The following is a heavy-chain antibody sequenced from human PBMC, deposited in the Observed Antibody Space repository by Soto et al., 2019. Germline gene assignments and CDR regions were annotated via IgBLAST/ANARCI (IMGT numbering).Heavy chain of an antibody. CDR2: INPNSGGT. Sequence: WASVKVSCKASGYTFTGYYMHWVRQAPGQGLEWMGWINPNSGGTNYAQKFQGRVTMTRDTSISTAYMELSRLRSDDTAVYYCAGTLSPNYYYYYGMDVWGQGTTVTVSS. V-gene: IGHV1-2*02. CDR3: AGTLSPNYYYYYGMDV. J-gene: IGHJ6*02. CDR1: GYTFTGYY.